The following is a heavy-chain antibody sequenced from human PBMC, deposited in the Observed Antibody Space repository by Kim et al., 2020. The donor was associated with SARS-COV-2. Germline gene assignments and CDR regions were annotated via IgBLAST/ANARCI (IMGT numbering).Heavy chain of an antibody. J-gene: IGHJ4*02. V-gene: IGHV1-46*01. CDR2: INPSGGST. Sequence: ASVKVSCKASGYTFTSYYMHWVRQAPGQGLEWMGIINPSGGSTSYAQKFQGRVTMTRDTSTSTVYMELSSLRSEDTAVYYCARESGRRVQLWSPPGYWGQGTLVTVSS. CDR1: GYTFTSYY. CDR3: ARESGRRVQLWSPPGY. D-gene: IGHD5-18*01.